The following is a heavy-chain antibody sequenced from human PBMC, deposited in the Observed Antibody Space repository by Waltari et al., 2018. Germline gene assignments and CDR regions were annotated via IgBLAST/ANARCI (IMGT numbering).Heavy chain of an antibody. CDR2: VYHSGST. J-gene: IGHJ4*02. CDR1: GYSISSGHY. Sequence: QVQLQESGPGLVKPSETLSLTCSVSGYSISSGHYWGWIRQPPGKGLEWIGSVYHSGSTYYNPSLKSRVTISVDTSQNQFSLKLSSVTAADTAVYYCARRVGATGSYYFDSWGQGTLVTVSS. D-gene: IGHD1-26*01. CDR3: ARRVGATGSYYFDS. V-gene: IGHV4-38-2*02.